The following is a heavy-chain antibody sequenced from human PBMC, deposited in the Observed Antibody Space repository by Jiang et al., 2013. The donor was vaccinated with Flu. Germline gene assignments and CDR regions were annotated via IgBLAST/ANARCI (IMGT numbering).Heavy chain of an antibody. CDR2: IKSIADGGTT. V-gene: IGHV3-15*07. Sequence: SKAWMNWVRQAPGKGLEWVGHIKSIADGGTTDYAAPVKGRFIISRDDSKNTLYLQMNSLKSEDTAVYYCAPKVLFDYWGQGTLVTVSS. CDR3: APKVLFDY. J-gene: IGHJ4*02. CDR1: SKAW.